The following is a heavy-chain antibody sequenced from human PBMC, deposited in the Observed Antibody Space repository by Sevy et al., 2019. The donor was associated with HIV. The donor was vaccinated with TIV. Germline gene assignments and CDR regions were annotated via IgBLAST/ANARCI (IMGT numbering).Heavy chain of an antibody. CDR2: FSGRDGTT. CDR1: GFSFSMFG. D-gene: IGHD5-12*01. V-gene: IGHV3-23*01. Sequence: GGSLRLSCAASGFSFSMFGVSWVRQAPGNGLQWVSTFSGRDGTTYYADSVKGRFTVSRDNSKNTLYLQMSSLRDDDTAVYYCAKGRQWISGRFGTYFDYWGQGILVTVSS. CDR3: AKGRQWISGRFGTYFDY. J-gene: IGHJ4*02.